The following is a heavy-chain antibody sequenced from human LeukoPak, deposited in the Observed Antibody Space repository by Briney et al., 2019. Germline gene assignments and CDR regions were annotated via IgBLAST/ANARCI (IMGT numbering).Heavy chain of an antibody. D-gene: IGHD1-7*01. CDR3: TTDLGGLGSYNWNYVSDY. CDR1: GFTFSNAW. CDR2: IKSKTDGGTT. J-gene: IGHJ4*02. V-gene: IGHV3-15*01. Sequence: PGGSLRLSCAASGFTFSNAWMSWVRQAPGKGLEWVGRIKSKTDGGTTDYAAPVKGRFTISRDDSKNTLYLQMNSLKTEDTAVYYCTTDLGGLGSYNWNYVSDYWGQGTLVTVSS.